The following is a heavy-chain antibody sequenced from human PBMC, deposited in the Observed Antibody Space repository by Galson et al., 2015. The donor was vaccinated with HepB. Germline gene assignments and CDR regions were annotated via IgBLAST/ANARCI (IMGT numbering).Heavy chain of an antibody. Sequence: SVKVSCKASGGTFSSYAIRWVRQAPGQGLEWMGGIIPICGTANYAQKFQGRVTITTDKSTSTAHMELSSLRSEDTAVYYCARPRDYGDGNFDYWGQGTLVTVSS. V-gene: IGHV1-69*05. CDR2: IIPICGTA. J-gene: IGHJ4*02. D-gene: IGHD4-17*01. CDR1: GGTFSSYA. CDR3: ARPRDYGDGNFDY.